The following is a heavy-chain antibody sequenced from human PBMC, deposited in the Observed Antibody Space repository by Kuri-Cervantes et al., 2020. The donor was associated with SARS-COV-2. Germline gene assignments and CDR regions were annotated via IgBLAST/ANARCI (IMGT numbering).Heavy chain of an antibody. D-gene: IGHD5-12*01. J-gene: IGHJ3*01. V-gene: IGHV1-69*10. Sequence: SVKVSCKASGGTFSSYAISWVRQAPGQGLEWMGGIIPILGIANYAQKFQGRVTITADKSTSTAYMELSSLRSEDTAMYYCARHGDIDEALDTFDLWGQGTVVTVSS. CDR3: ARHGDIDEALDTFDL. CDR1: GGTFSSYA. CDR2: IIPILGIA.